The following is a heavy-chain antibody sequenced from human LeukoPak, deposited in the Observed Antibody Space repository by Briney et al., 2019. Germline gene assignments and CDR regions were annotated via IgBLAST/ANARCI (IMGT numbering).Heavy chain of an antibody. V-gene: IGHV1-2*02. Sequence: ASVKVSCKASGYTFTGYYMHWVRQAPGQGLEWMGWINPDSGGTNYAQKFQGRVTMTRDTSISTAYMQLSRLSSDDTAVYYCAREDYSNRIDYWGQGTLVTVSS. J-gene: IGHJ4*02. CDR1: GYTFTGYY. D-gene: IGHD4-11*01. CDR2: INPDSGGT. CDR3: AREDYSNRIDY.